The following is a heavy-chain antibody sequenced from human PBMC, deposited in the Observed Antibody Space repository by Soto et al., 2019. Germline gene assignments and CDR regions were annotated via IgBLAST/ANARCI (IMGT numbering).Heavy chain of an antibody. Sequence: QVQLVQSGAEVKKPGSSVKVSCKASGGTFGGYGLSWVRQAPGQGLEWIGGILPFFATATYAQSFQGRVTITADEATIGYRELHSLTADATGIYYCARGGTWYDYSGGTYHYAATLVYWGQGTLVSVSS. CDR1: GGTFGGYG. V-gene: IGHV1-69*12. CDR2: ILPFFATA. CDR3: ARGGTWYDYSGGTYHYAATLVY. D-gene: IGHD3-16*02. J-gene: IGHJ4*02.